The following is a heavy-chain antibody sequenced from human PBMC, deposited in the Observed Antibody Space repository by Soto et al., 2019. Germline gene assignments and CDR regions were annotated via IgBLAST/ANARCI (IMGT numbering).Heavy chain of an antibody. CDR2: VYYSGST. Sequence: PSETLSLTCTVSGGSISSYYWSWIRQPPGKGLEWIGYVYYSGSTNYNPSLKSRVTISVDTSKNQFSLKLSSVTAADTAAYYCARAYSSSPIGKGYYYYGMDVWGQGTTVTVSS. V-gene: IGHV4-59*01. CDR1: GGSISSYY. J-gene: IGHJ6*02. D-gene: IGHD6-6*01. CDR3: ARAYSSSPIGKGYYYYGMDV.